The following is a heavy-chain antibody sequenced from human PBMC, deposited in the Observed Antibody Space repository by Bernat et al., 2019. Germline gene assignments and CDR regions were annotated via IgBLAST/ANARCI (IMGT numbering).Heavy chain of an antibody. Sequence: QVQLVQSGAEVKKPGASVKVSCKASGYTFTSYAMHWVRQAPGQRLEWMGWINAGNGNTKYSQKFQGRVTITRDTSASTAYMELSSLRSEDTAVYYCARGPEPAYCYCPVDVWGKGTTVTVSS. D-gene: IGHD1-1*01. V-gene: IGHV1-3*01. CDR3: ARGPEPAYCYCPVDV. CDR1: GYTFTSYA. CDR2: INAGNGNT. J-gene: IGHJ6*03.